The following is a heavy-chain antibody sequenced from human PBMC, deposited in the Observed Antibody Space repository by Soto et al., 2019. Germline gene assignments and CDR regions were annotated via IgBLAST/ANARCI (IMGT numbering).Heavy chain of an antibody. CDR3: ARRLAVTGTLEYYFDY. Sequence: PSETLSLTCTVSGGSISSGDYYWSWIRQPPGKGLEWIGYIYYSGSTYYNPSLQSRVTISVDTSKNQFSLRLNSVTASDTAVYYCARRLAVTGTLEYYFDYWGQGSLVTVSS. V-gene: IGHV4-30-4*01. J-gene: IGHJ4*02. CDR2: IYYSGST. D-gene: IGHD6-19*01. CDR1: GGSISSGDYY.